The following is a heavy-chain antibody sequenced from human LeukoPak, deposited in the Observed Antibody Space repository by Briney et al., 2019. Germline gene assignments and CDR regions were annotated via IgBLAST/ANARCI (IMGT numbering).Heavy chain of an antibody. J-gene: IGHJ4*02. CDR2: INPNSGGT. D-gene: IGHD2-2*01. CDR3: ARSRRYFAYQYYFDY. CDR1: GYTFTGYY. Sequence: ASVNVSCKASGYTFTGYYMHWVRQAPGQGLEWMGWINPNSGGTNYAQKFQGWVTMTRDTSISTAYMELSRLRSDDTAVYYCARSRRYFAYQYYFDYWGQGTLVTVSS. V-gene: IGHV1-2*04.